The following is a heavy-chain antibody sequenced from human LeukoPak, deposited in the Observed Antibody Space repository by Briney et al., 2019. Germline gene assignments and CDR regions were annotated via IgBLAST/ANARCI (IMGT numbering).Heavy chain of an antibody. D-gene: IGHD5-18*01. CDR3: ARDSRGQLRPRVGLDY. CDR2: IKQDGSEK. V-gene: IGHV3-7*01. CDR1: GFTFSSYW. Sequence: GGSLRLSCAASGFTFSSYWMSWVRQAPGKGLEWVANIKQDGSEKYYVDSVKGRFTISRDNAKNSLYLQMNSLRAEDTAVYYCARDSRGQLRPRVGLDYWGQGTLVTVSS. J-gene: IGHJ4*02.